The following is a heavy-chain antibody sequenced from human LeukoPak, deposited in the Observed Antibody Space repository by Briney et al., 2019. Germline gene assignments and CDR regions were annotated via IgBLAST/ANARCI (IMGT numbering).Heavy chain of an antibody. CDR2: ISYDGSNK. J-gene: IGHJ6*02. CDR1: GFTFSSYA. CDR3: ARHCAAGTWSAYYYYGMDV. D-gene: IGHD6-13*01. Sequence: GGSLRLSCAASGFTFSSYAMHWVRQAPGKGLEWVAVISYDGSNKYYADSVKGRFTISRDNSKNTLYLQMNSLRAEDTAVYYCARHCAAGTWSAYYYYGMDVWGQGTTVTVSS. V-gene: IGHV3-30*04.